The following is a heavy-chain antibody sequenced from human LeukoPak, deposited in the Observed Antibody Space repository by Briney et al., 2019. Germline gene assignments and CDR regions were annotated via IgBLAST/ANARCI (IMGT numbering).Heavy chain of an antibody. CDR3: ARESDAVGYDSSGYYYSHFDY. Sequence: PGRSLRLSCAASGFTFSSYGMHWVRQAPGKGLEWVAVIWYDGSNKYYADSVKGRFTISRDNSKNTLYLQMNSLRAEDTAVYYCARESDAVGYDSSGYYYSHFDYWGQGTLVTVSS. CDR2: IWYDGSNK. J-gene: IGHJ4*02. V-gene: IGHV3-33*01. D-gene: IGHD3-22*01. CDR1: GFTFSSYG.